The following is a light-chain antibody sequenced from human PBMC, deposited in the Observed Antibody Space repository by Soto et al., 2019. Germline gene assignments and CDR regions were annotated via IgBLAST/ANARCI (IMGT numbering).Light chain of an antibody. Sequence: QAVVTQPASVSGSPGQSITIFCTGTSSDVGSYNLVSWYQQHPGKAPKLMIYEGSKRPSGVSNRFSGSKSGNTASLTISGLQAEDEADYYCCSYAGSRVFGGGTKLTVL. V-gene: IGLV2-23*01. CDR2: EGS. CDR1: SSDVGSYNL. J-gene: IGLJ3*02. CDR3: CSYAGSRV.